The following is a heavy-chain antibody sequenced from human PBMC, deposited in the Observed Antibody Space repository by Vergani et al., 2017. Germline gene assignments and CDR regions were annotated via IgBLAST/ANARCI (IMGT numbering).Heavy chain of an antibody. V-gene: IGHV3-33*01. D-gene: IGHD3-10*01. J-gene: IGHJ6*03. CDR1: GFTFSSYG. CDR3: ASCGFGEFAGYVDV. Sequence: QVQLVESGGGVVQPGRSLRLSCAASGFTFSSYGMHWVRQAPGKGLEWVAVIWYDGSNKYYADSVKGRFTISRDNSKNTLYLQMNSLRAEDTAVYYCASCGFGEFAGYVDVWGKGTTVTVSS. CDR2: IWYDGSNK.